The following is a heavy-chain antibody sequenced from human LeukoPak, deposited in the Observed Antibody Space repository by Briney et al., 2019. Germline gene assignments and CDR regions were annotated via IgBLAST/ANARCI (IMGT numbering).Heavy chain of an antibody. CDR3: ARVSSGYYGLYSDY. V-gene: IGHV4-39*07. D-gene: IGHD3-22*01. CDR2: IYYSGST. J-gene: IGHJ4*02. Sequence: SETLSLTCTVSGGSISSSSYYWGWIRQPPGKGLEWIGSIYYSGSTYYNPSLKSRVTISVDTSKNQFSLKLSSVTAADTAVYYCARVSSGYYGLYSDYWGQGTLVTVSS. CDR1: GGSISSSSYY.